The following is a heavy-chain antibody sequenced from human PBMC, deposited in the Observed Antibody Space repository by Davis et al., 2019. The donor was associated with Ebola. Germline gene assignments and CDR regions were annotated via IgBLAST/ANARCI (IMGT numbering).Heavy chain of an antibody. CDR1: GGSFSGYY. CDR2: INHNGNI. CDR3: ARRADY. Sequence: SETLSLTCAVYGGSFSGYYWTWIRQPPGKGLEWIGEINHNGNINYKPSLKSRVTLSVDTSKNQFSLKLNSVTAEDTAVYYCARRADYWGQGTLVTVSS. V-gene: IGHV4-34*01. J-gene: IGHJ4*02.